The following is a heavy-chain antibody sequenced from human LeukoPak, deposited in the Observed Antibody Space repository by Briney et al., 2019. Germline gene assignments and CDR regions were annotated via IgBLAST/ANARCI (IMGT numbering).Heavy chain of an antibody. V-gene: IGHV1-69*13. Sequence: GASVKVSCKASGGTFSSYAISWVRQAPGQGLEWMGGIIPIFGTANYAQKFQGRVTTTADESTSTAYMELSSLRSEDTAVYYCARGANPYYYYGMDVWGQGTTVTVSS. CDR1: GGTFSSYA. CDR2: IIPIFGTA. J-gene: IGHJ6*02. CDR3: ARGANPYYYYGMDV.